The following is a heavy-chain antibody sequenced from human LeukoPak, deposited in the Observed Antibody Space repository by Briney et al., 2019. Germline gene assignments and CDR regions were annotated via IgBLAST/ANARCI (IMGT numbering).Heavy chain of an antibody. Sequence: GGSLSLSCAHSGFIFTSQTRNWVRQAPGEGLDWVSSIRSTSDIYYADSVKGRFTISRDDAKNSVYLQMNNLRADDTAVYYCARGPAYGYMDVWGKGTTVTVSS. CDR2: IRSTSDI. CDR1: GFIFTSQT. J-gene: IGHJ6*03. CDR3: ARGPAYGYMDV. V-gene: IGHV3-21*01. D-gene: IGHD2-21*01.